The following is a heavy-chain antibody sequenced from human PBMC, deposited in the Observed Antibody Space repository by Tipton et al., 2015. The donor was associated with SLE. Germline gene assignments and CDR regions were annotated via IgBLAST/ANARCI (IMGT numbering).Heavy chain of an antibody. V-gene: IGHV3-21*01. Sequence: APGKGLEWVSSISSSSSYIYYADSVKGRFTISRDDAKNSLYLQMNSLRAEDTAVYYCATGIPGYCSSTSCYRFDYWGQGTLVTVSS. J-gene: IGHJ4*02. D-gene: IGHD2-2*01. CDR3: ATGIPGYCSSTSCYRFDY. CDR2: ISSSSSYI.